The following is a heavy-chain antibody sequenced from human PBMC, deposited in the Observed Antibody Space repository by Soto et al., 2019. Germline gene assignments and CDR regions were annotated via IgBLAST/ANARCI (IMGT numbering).Heavy chain of an antibody. CDR2: IWYDGSKK. CDR3: ARVGSSGYLIDY. CDR1: GFIFRTYG. J-gene: IGHJ4*02. D-gene: IGHD3-22*01. V-gene: IGHV3-33*01. Sequence: QVHLVESGGGVVQPGRSLRLSCAASGFIFRTYGMHWVRQAPGKGLEGVALIWYDGSKKYYGDSVEGRITISRDNSKNTLYLQMNSLRAEDTAVYYCARVGSSGYLIDYWGQGTLVTVSS.